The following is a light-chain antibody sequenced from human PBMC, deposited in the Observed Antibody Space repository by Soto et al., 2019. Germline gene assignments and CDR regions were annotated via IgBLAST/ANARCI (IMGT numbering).Light chain of an antibody. V-gene: IGLV2-11*01. J-gene: IGLJ2*01. CDR3: CSYAGSYTSDVV. CDR2: DVS. CDR1: SSDVGGYNY. Sequence: QSVLTQPRSVSGSPGQSVTISCTGTSSDVGGYNYVSWYQQHPGKAPKLMIYDVSKRPSGVPDRFSGSKSGNKASLTISGLQAEDEADYYCCSYAGSYTSDVVFGGGTKLTVL.